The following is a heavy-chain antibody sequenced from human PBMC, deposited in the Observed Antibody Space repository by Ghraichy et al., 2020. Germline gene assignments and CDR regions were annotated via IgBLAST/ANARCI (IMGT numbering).Heavy chain of an antibody. Sequence: SETLSLTCTVSGGSISSGSYYWSWIRQPAGKGLEWIGRIYTSGSTNYNPSLKSRVTISVDTSKNQFSLKLSSVTAADTAVYYCARGNYDFWSGLTYYFDYWGQGTLVTVSS. CDR3: ARGNYDFWSGLTYYFDY. D-gene: IGHD3-3*01. V-gene: IGHV4-61*02. CDR2: IYTSGST. CDR1: GGSISSGSYY. J-gene: IGHJ4*02.